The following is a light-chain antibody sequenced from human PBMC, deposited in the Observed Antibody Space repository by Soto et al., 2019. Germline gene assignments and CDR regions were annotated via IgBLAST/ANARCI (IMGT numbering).Light chain of an antibody. CDR3: QQRHMWPIT. J-gene: IGKJ5*01. CDR2: AAS. CDR1: QSISSY. V-gene: IGKV1-39*01. Sequence: DIQMTQSHTSLTASLGDTVTISCRASQSISSYLNWYQQKPGKAPKLLIYAASSLQSGVPPRFSGSGSGTDFTLTISSLEPEDSAVYYCQQRHMWPITFGRGTRLEIK.